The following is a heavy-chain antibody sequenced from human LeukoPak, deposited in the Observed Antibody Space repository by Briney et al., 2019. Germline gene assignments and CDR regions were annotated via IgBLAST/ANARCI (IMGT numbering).Heavy chain of an antibody. CDR2: INTNTGNP. D-gene: IGHD5-18*01. CDR1: GYTFTSYA. Sequence: ASVKVSCKASGYTFTSYAMNWVRQAPGQGLEWMGWINTNTGNPTYAQGFTGRFVFSLDTSVSTAYLQISSLKAEDTAVYYCAREGWSVDTAMVRSPSDYWGQGTLVTVSS. V-gene: IGHV7-4-1*02. J-gene: IGHJ4*02. CDR3: AREGWSVDTAMVRSPSDY.